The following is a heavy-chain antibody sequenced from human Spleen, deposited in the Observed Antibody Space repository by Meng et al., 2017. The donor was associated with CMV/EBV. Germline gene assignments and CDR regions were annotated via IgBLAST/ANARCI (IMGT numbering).Heavy chain of an antibody. Sequence: GESLKISCAASGFTFSSYSMNWVRQAPGKGLEWVSYISSSSSTRYYADSVKGRFTISRDNAKNSLYLQMNSLRAEDTAVYYCARVRGSGHVDYYGMDVWGQGTTVTVSS. J-gene: IGHJ6*02. CDR1: GFTFSSYS. CDR3: ARVRGSGHVDYYGMDV. CDR2: ISSSSSTR. V-gene: IGHV3-48*04. D-gene: IGHD4-23*01.